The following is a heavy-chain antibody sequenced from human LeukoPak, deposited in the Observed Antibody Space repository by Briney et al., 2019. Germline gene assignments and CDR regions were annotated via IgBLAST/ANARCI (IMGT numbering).Heavy chain of an antibody. CDR1: GFPFSRNS. CDR2: LSGSGGDT. D-gene: IGHD2-2*01. J-gene: IGHJ4*02. V-gene: IGHV3-23*01. Sequence: GGSLRLSCAASGFPFSRNSMSWLRQAPGKGLKCVSSLSGSGGDTYYVDYVKGRFTISKDNAKNTVYLQMNSLRAEDTAVYYCAKDPYGTRYFDYWGQGTLVTVSS. CDR3: AKDPYGTRYFDY.